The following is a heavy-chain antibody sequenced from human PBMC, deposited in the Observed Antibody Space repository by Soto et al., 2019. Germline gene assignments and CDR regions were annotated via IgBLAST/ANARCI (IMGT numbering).Heavy chain of an antibody. CDR2: IYTSGST. J-gene: IGHJ4*02. CDR1: GGSISSYY. Sequence: QVQLQESGPGLVKPSETLSLTCTVSGGSISSYYWSWIRQPAGKGLEWIGRIYTSGSTNYNPSLKSRVTMSVDTSKNQFSLKLSSVTAADTAVYYCARSNSEHGYSYGYYFDYWGQGTLVTVSS. CDR3: ARSNSEHGYSYGYYFDY. D-gene: IGHD5-18*01. V-gene: IGHV4-4*07.